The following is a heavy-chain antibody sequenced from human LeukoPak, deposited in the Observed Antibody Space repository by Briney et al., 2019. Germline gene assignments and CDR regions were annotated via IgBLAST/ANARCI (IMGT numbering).Heavy chain of an antibody. J-gene: IGHJ4*02. Sequence: PGGSLRLSCAASGFTFSNAWMSWVRQAPGKGLEWVGRIKSKTDGGTTDYAASVKGRFTTSRDDSKNTLYLQMNSLKTEDTAVYYCTVSGYSSSWYAFGYWGQGTLVTVSS. D-gene: IGHD6-13*01. CDR1: GFTFSNAW. V-gene: IGHV3-15*01. CDR3: TVSGYSSSWYAFGY. CDR2: IKSKTDGGTT.